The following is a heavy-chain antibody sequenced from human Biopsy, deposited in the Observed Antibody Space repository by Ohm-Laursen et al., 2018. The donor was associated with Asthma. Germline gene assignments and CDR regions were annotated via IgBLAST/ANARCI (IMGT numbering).Heavy chain of an antibody. D-gene: IGHD2-21*02. CDR3: ARAQSYGDIYYGLDV. CDR1: GGSVYSYGHH. Sequence: TLSLTCSVFGGSVYSYGHHWSWIRQPPGKGLEWIGFIFYSGSTFYNPSLRSRITISVDTSKRQFSLSLRSVTVADTAVYFCARAQSYGDIYYGLDVWGQGTTVTVSS. CDR2: IFYSGST. J-gene: IGHJ6*02. V-gene: IGHV4-30-4*01.